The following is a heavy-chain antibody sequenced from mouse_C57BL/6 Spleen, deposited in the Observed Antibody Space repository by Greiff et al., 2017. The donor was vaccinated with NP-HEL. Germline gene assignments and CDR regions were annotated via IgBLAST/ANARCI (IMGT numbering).Heavy chain of an antibody. J-gene: IGHJ3*01. CDR3: ARFNTTGRGFAY. D-gene: IGHD1-1*01. V-gene: IGHV1-52*01. CDR1: GYTFTSYW. Sequence: VQLQQPGAELVRPGSSVKLSCKASGYTFTSYWMHWVKQRPIQGLEWIGNIDPSDSETHYNQKFKDKATLTVDKSSSTAYMQLSSLTSEDSAVYYCARFNTTGRGFAYWGQGTLVTVSA. CDR2: IDPSDSET.